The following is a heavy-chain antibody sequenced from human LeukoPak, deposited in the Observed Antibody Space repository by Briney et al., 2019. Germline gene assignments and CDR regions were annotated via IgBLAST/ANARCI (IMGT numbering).Heavy chain of an antibody. D-gene: IGHD6-19*01. V-gene: IGHV5-51*01. CDR3: ARQSPAHSSGWYNFDY. CDR1: GYSFTSYW. J-gene: IGHJ4*02. Sequence: GESLKISCKGSGYSFTSYWMGWVRQLAGRGLEWMGFIYPGGSDTRYNPSFESEVTISADKSISTAYLQWSSLKASDTAMYYCARQSPAHSSGWYNFDYWGQGTLVTVSS. CDR2: IYPGGSDT.